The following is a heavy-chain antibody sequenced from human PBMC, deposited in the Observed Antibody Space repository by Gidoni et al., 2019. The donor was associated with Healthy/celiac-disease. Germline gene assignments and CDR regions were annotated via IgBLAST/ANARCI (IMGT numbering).Heavy chain of an antibody. V-gene: IGHV3-74*01. CDR3: ASTSNYYDSRVVDP. CDR1: GFTFSSYW. D-gene: IGHD3-22*01. J-gene: IGHJ5*02. CDR2: INSDGSST. Sequence: EVQLVESGGGLVQPGGSLRLSCAASGFTFSSYWMHWVRQAPGKGLVGVSRINSDGSSTSYADSVKGRFTISRDNAKNTLYLQMNSLRAEDTAVYYCASTSNYYDSRVVDPWGQGTLVTVSS.